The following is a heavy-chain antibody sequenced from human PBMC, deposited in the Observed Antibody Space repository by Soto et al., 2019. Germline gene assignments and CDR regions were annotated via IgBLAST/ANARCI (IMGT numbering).Heavy chain of an antibody. Sequence: GSLRLSCTASGFPFSSYGMHWVRQAPGKGLEWVAVIWYDGSNQDYADSVKGRFTISRDNSKNTLYLQMNSLRVDDTAVYYCASSINWGQGTLVTVSS. V-gene: IGHV3-33*01. J-gene: IGHJ4*02. CDR1: GFPFSSYG. CDR2: IWYDGSNQ. CDR3: ASSIN.